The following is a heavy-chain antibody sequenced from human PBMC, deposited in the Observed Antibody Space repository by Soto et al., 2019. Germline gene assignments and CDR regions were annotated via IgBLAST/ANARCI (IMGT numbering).Heavy chain of an antibody. Sequence: GGSLRLSCAASGLTFSDRYMDWVRQAPGKGLEWVGRIRKKTNSYTTEYAASVKGRFIISRDDSTNSLYLQMNSLKTEDSGVYYCSRGSFGYYGPWGPGTLVTVSS. J-gene: IGHJ5*02. V-gene: IGHV3-72*01. CDR1: GLTFSDRY. D-gene: IGHD2-2*03. CDR2: IRKKTNSYTT. CDR3: SRGSFGYYGP.